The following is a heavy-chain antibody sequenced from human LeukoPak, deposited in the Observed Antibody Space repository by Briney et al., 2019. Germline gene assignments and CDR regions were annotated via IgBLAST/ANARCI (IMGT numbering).Heavy chain of an antibody. CDR2: INHSGST. CDR3: ARGGSDIVVVVAATANWFDP. D-gene: IGHD2-15*01. CDR1: GGSFSGYY. V-gene: IGHV4-34*01. J-gene: IGHJ5*02. Sequence: PSETLSLTCAVYGGSFSGYYWGWIRQPPGNGLEWIGEINHSGSTNYNPSLKSRVTISVDTSKNQFSLKLSSVTAADTAVYYCARGGSDIVVVVAATANWFDPWGQGTLVTVSS.